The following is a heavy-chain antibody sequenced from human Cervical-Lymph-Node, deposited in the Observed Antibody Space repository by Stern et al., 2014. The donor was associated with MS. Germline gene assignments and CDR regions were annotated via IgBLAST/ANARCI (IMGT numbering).Heavy chain of an antibody. D-gene: IGHD2-8*01. V-gene: IGHV3-30*03. CDR2: VSYDGKNK. Sequence: VQLVESGGGVVQYGRSLRLSCAASGFMFSSFGIHWVRRTSGKGLEWVAVVSYDGKNKYYGDSVKGRFIISRDNSKNTVFLQMNSLSAEDTAVYYCARAEGVRRAHDAFDFWGQGTMVTVSS. CDR3: ARAEGVRRAHDAFDF. J-gene: IGHJ3*01. CDR1: GFMFSSFG.